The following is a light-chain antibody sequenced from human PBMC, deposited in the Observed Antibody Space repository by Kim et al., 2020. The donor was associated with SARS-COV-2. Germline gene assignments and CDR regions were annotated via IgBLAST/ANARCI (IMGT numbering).Light chain of an antibody. J-gene: IGLJ1*01. V-gene: IGLV2-11*01. CDR3: CSFTGTYV. CDR1: TGNVGGNNY. CDR2: EVS. Sequence: QSALTQPRSVSGSPGQSVTISCTGTTGNVGGNNYVSWYQQHPGKAPKLIINEVSRRPSGVPDRFSGSKSGNTAYLTISGLQADDEADYYCCSFTGTYVFGTGTKVTVL.